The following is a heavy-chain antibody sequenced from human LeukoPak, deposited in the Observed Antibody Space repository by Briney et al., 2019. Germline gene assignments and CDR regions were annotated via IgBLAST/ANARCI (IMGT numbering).Heavy chain of an antibody. D-gene: IGHD6-19*01. V-gene: IGHV1-18*01. CDR3: ARDRDSSGWYVGQPDY. CDR1: GYTFTSYG. CDR2: ISAYNGNT. Sequence: ASVKVSCKASGYTFTSYGISWVRQAPGQGLEWMGWISAYNGNTNYAQKLQGRVTMTTDTSTSTAYMELRSLRSVDTAVYYCARDRDSSGWYVGQPDYWGQGTLVTVSS. J-gene: IGHJ4*02.